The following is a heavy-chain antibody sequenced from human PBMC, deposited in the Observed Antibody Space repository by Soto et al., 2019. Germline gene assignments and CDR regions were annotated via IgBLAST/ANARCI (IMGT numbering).Heavy chain of an antibody. D-gene: IGHD3-22*01. CDR3: ARDQYYYDSSGYSLIAY. CDR1: GFTFSSYA. V-gene: IGHV3-30-3*01. Sequence: PGGSLRLSCAASGFTFSSYAMHWVRQAPGKGLEWVAVISYDGSNKYYADSVKGRFTISRDNSKNTLYLQMNSLRAEDTAVYYCARDQYYYDSSGYSLIAYWGQGTLVTVSS. CDR2: ISYDGSNK. J-gene: IGHJ4*02.